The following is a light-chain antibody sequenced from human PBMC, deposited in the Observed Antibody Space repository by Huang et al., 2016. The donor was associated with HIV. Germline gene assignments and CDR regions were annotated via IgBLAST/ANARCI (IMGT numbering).Light chain of an antibody. CDR2: GAS. Sequence: EIILTQSPATLSLSPGERATLSCRASQSVSASNLAWYQQKLGQAPRLLIYGASTRATGIAYRFSASGSGTDFTLTISRLEPEDFAVYYCQHYGTLFTFGQGTEVEIK. V-gene: IGKV3-20*01. J-gene: IGKJ2*01. CDR1: QSVSASN. CDR3: QHYGTLFT.